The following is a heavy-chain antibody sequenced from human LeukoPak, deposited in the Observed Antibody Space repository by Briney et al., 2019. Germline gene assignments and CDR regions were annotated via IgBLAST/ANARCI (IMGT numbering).Heavy chain of an antibody. D-gene: IGHD3-9*01. CDR1: GFTFSSYW. Sequence: PGGSLRLSCAASGFTFSSYWMHWVRQAPGKGLVWVSRINSDGSSTSYADSVKGRFTISRDNAKNTQYLQMNSLRAEDTAVYYCAREKELRYFDTPFDYWGQGTLVTVSS. V-gene: IGHV3-74*01. CDR3: AREKELRYFDTPFDY. J-gene: IGHJ4*02. CDR2: INSDGSST.